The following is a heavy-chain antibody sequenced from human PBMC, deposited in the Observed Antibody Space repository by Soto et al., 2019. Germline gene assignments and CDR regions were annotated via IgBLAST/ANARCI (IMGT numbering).Heavy chain of an antibody. CDR2: IYSGGST. J-gene: IGHJ4*02. V-gene: IGHV3-53*01. D-gene: IGHD4-4*01. Sequence: PGGSLRLSCAASGFTVSSNYMSCVRQAPRKGLEWVSVIYSGGSTYYADSVKGRFTISRDNSKNTLYLQMNSLRAEDTAVYYCATRRDGYSIFDYWGQGTLVTVS. CDR1: GFTVSSNY. CDR3: ATRRDGYSIFDY.